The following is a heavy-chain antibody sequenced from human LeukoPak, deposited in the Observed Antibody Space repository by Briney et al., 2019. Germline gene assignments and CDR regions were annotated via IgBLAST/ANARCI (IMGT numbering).Heavy chain of an antibody. J-gene: IGHJ6*03. D-gene: IGHD2-15*01. CDR2: INHSGST. Sequence: SETLSLTCAVYGGSFSGYYWSWIRQPPGKGLEWIGEINHSGSTNYNPSLKSRVTISVDTSKNQFSLKLSSVTAADTAVYYCARRYYYCSGGSCYSYFYYMDVWGKGTTVTISS. V-gene: IGHV4-34*01. CDR1: GGSFSGYY. CDR3: ARRYYYCSGGSCYSYFYYMDV.